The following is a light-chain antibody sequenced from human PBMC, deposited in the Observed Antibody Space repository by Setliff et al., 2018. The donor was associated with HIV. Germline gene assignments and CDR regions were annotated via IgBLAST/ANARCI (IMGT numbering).Light chain of an antibody. V-gene: IGLV2-14*01. J-gene: IGLJ1*01. CDR1: SRDVGGYNY. CDR2: EVR. CDR3: SSYAITNTLP. Sequence: QSAPTQPASVSGSPGQSITISCTGTSRDVGGYNYVSWYQQHPGKAPKLIIYEVRNRPSGVSNRFSGSKSGNTASLTISGLQAEDEADYYCSSYAITNTLPFGTGTKVTVL.